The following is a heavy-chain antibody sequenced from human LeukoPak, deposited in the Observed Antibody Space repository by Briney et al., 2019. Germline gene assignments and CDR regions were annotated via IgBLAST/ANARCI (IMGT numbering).Heavy chain of an antibody. Sequence: SETLSLTCTVSGGSICGNSWSWLRHPPGRGRGWWGYIYYGGTTNYNPSLKSRLTISVDTSKNQFSLKLSSVTAADTAVYYCARHSGGRDSSGEYWYFDLWGRGTLVTVSS. D-gene: IGHD3-22*01. CDR2: IYYGGTT. CDR1: GGSICGNS. J-gene: IGHJ2*01. V-gene: IGHV4-59*08. CDR3: ARHSGGRDSSGEYWYFDL.